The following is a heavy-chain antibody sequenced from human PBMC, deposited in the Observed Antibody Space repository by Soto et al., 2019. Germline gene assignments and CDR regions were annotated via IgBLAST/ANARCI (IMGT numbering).Heavy chain of an antibody. D-gene: IGHD4-17*01. V-gene: IGHV1-69*08. CDR2: IIPILGIA. J-gene: IGHJ5*02. Sequence: QVQLVQSGAEVKKPGSSVKVSCKASGGTFSSYTISWVRQAPGQGLEWMGRIIPILGIANYAQKFQGRVTITADKSTSTAYMELSSLRSEDTAVYYCARDPDYGDFRFDPWGQGTLVTVSS. CDR3: ARDPDYGDFRFDP. CDR1: GGTFSSYT.